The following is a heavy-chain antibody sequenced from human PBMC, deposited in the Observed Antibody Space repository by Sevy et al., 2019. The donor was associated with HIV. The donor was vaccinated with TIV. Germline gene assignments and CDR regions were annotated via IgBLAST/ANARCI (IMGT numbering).Heavy chain of an antibody. Sequence: GGSLRLSCKTSGFTFSTYAMHWVRQAPGKGLEWVASISRTPATTYYADSVRDRFTISRDNAKNSLYLEMNSLRDEDTAVYYCARVPYYDDSRMQNWFDPWGQGTLVTLSS. CDR3: ARVPYYDDSRMQNWFDP. CDR2: ISRTPATT. V-gene: IGHV3-48*02. J-gene: IGHJ5*01. CDR1: GFTFSTYA. D-gene: IGHD3-22*01.